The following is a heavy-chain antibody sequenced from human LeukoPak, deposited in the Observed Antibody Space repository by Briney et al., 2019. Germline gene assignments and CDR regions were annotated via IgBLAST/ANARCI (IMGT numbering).Heavy chain of an antibody. Sequence: GGSLRLSCVASGFTFSSYAMSWVRQAPGKGLEWVSTISGSGGSTYYADSVKGRFTISRDNSKNTLYLQMNSLRPEDTAVYYCAKALQGSGSYYNPGAFDIWGQGTMVAVSS. J-gene: IGHJ3*02. CDR2: ISGSGGST. CDR1: GFTFSSYA. V-gene: IGHV3-23*01. D-gene: IGHD3-10*01. CDR3: AKALQGSGSYYNPGAFDI.